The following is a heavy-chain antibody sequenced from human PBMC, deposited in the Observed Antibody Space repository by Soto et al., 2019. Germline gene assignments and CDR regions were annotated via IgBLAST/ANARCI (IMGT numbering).Heavy chain of an antibody. Sequence: DVPLLESGGGLVQPEGSLRLSCAASGFTFSSYAMGWVRQGPGKGLEWVAVVSIGGSTHYADSVRGRFTISRYNSKNTLSLQMNSLTAEDTAVYFCAKGRGAGGHFDYWGQGALVTVSS. D-gene: IGHD2-15*01. J-gene: IGHJ4*02. CDR3: AKGRGAGGHFDY. V-gene: IGHV3-23*01. CDR2: VSIGGST. CDR1: GFTFSSYA.